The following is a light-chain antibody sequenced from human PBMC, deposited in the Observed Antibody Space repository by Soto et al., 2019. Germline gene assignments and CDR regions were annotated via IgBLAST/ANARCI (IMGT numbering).Light chain of an antibody. J-gene: IGKJ4*01. CDR2: DAS. Sequence: DIQMTPSPSSLSASVGDRVTITSRASQTISTYVTWYQQKPGKAPKALISDASTLQSGVPSRFSGSGSGTDFTLIISSLQPEDIATYYCQQSFSSLLSFGGGTQVEIK. V-gene: IGKV1-39*01. CDR1: QTISTY. CDR3: QQSFSSLLS.